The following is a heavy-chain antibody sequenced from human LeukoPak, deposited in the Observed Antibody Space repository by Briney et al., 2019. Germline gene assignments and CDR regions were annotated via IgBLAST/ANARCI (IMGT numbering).Heavy chain of an antibody. CDR2: ISAYNGNT. D-gene: IGHD3-10*01. V-gene: IGHV1-18*01. Sequence: EASVKVSCKASGYTFTNYGISWLRQAPGQGLEWMGWISAYNGNTNYAQKLQGRVTMTTDSSTNTAYMELRSLRSDDTAVYYCARELYYGSGSGGNWFDPWGQGTLVTVSS. CDR3: ARELYYGSGSGGNWFDP. CDR1: GYTFTNYG. J-gene: IGHJ5*02.